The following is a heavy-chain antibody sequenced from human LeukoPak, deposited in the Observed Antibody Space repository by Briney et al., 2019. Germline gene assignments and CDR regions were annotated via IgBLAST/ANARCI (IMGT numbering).Heavy chain of an antibody. CDR1: GFTFDDYA. D-gene: IGHD2-15*01. Sequence: GGSLRLSCAASGFTFDDYAMHWVRQAPGKGLEWVSLISGDSGSTYYADSVKGRFTISRDNSKNSLYLQMNSLRTEDTALYYCAKDYCSGGSCYPACDYWGQGTLVTVSS. J-gene: IGHJ4*02. CDR2: ISGDSGST. V-gene: IGHV3-43*02. CDR3: AKDYCSGGSCYPACDY.